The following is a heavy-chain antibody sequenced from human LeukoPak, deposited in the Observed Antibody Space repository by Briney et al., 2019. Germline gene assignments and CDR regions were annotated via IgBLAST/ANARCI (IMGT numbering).Heavy chain of an antibody. CDR1: GYFISSTYY. V-gene: IGHV4-38-2*02. Sequence: SETLSLTCTVSGYFISSTYYWGWIRQPPGKGLEWIGSIYHSGSTYYNPSLKSRVTISVDTSKNQFSLKLTSVTAADTAVYYCARDPAYYDILTGYYQGYYFDYWGQGTLVTVSS. CDR2: IYHSGST. J-gene: IGHJ4*02. D-gene: IGHD3-9*01. CDR3: ARDPAYYDILTGYYQGYYFDY.